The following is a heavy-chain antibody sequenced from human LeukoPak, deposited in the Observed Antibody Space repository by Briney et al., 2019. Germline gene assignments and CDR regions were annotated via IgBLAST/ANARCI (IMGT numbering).Heavy chain of an antibody. CDR3: ARDMSYYGSGRSGTGAFDI. D-gene: IGHD3-10*01. CDR2: IDPNNGGT. J-gene: IGHJ3*02. V-gene: IGHV1-2*04. CDR1: GYTFTGSY. Sequence: ASVKVSCKASGYTFTGSYMHWVRQAPGQGLEWMGWIDPNNGGTNYAQKFQGWVTMTRDTSISTAYMELSRLRSDGTAVYYCARDMSYYGSGRSGTGAFDIWGQGTMVTVSS.